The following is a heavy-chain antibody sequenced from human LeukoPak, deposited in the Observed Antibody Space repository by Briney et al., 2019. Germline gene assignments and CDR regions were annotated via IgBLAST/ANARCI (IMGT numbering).Heavy chain of an antibody. CDR3: VSFYETY. V-gene: IGHV3-74*01. CDR1: GNYW. Sequence: GGSLRLSCAASGNYWMHWVRQVPGKGLVWVSHINSDGSWTSYADSVKGRFTISKDNAKNTVYLQMNSLRAEDTAIYYCVSFYETYWGRGTLATVSS. CDR2: INSDGSWT. J-gene: IGHJ4*02. D-gene: IGHD2/OR15-2a*01.